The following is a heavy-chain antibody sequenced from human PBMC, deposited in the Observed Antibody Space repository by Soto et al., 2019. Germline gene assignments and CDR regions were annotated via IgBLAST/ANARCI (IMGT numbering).Heavy chain of an antibody. Sequence: GGSLRLSCAASGFTFSSYGMHWVRQAPGKGLEWVAVISYDGSNKYYADSVKGRFTISRDNSKNTLYLQMNSLRAEDTAVYYCAKTEIAAAGRAFDYWGQGTLVTVSS. J-gene: IGHJ4*02. CDR1: GFTFSSYG. V-gene: IGHV3-30*18. D-gene: IGHD6-13*01. CDR3: AKTEIAAAGRAFDY. CDR2: ISYDGSNK.